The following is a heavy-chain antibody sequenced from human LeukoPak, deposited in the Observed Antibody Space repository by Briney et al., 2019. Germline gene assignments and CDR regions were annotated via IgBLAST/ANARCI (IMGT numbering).Heavy chain of an antibody. D-gene: IGHD3-10*01. J-gene: IGHJ5*02. CDR1: GFTFSSYS. CDR2: ISSSSSTI. V-gene: IGHV3-48*01. CDR3: AKGGSFSGSYYVSWFDP. Sequence: GRSLRLSCAASGFTFSSYSMNWVRQAPGKGLEWVSYISSSSSTIYYADSVKGRFTISRDNAKNSLYLQMNSLRAEDTAVYYCAKGGSFSGSYYVSWFDPWGQGTLVTVSS.